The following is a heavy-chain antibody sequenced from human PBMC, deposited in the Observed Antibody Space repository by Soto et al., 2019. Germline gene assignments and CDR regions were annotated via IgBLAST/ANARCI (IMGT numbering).Heavy chain of an antibody. Sequence: QVQLVESGGGVVQPGRSVRLSCAASGFTFTSYAMHWVRQAPGKGLEWVAVISYDGSNKYYADSVKGRFTISRDNSKNTMYLQMNSLRAEDTAVYYCARERTGTYYYGSGSYWFDYWGQGTLVTVSS. CDR3: ARERTGTYYYGSGSYWFDY. CDR1: GFTFTSYA. CDR2: ISYDGSNK. V-gene: IGHV3-30-3*01. D-gene: IGHD3-10*01. J-gene: IGHJ4*02.